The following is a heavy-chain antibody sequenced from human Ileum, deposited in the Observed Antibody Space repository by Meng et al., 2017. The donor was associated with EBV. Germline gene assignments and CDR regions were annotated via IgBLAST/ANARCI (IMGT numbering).Heavy chain of an antibody. Sequence: QVEVGEGGEGVVRPESSRRLSCTGSGFNFSSQVMHWVRQAPGRGLGWVGLIWYDGSDEFYSDSVKSRFTISRDNSKNTVCLQMEGLRVEDTAVYYCARQVPHDLWGQGTLVTVSS. V-gene: IGHV3-33*01. CDR1: GFNFSSQV. D-gene: IGHD4/OR15-4a*01. CDR2: IWYDGSDE. CDR3: ARQVPHDL. J-gene: IGHJ5*02.